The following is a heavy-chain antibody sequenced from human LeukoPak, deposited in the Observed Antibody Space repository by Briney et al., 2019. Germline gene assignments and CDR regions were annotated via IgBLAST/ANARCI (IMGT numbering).Heavy chain of an antibody. D-gene: IGHD2-2*01. V-gene: IGHV3-33*06. CDR3: ANTGGYCSSTSCPPYYYYMDV. J-gene: IGHJ6*03. CDR1: GFTFSSYG. Sequence: PGRSLRLSCAASGFTFSSYGMHWVRQAPGKGLEWVALIWYDGSNKYYGDSVKGRFTISRDNSKNTLHLQMNSLRAEDTAVYYCANTGGYCSSTSCPPYYYYMDVWGKGTTVTVSS. CDR2: IWYDGSNK.